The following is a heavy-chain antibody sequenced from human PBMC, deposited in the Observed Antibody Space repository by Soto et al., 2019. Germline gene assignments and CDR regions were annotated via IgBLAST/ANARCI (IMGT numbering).Heavy chain of an antibody. CDR2: INQDGSQK. D-gene: IGHD3-10*01. V-gene: IGHV3-7*02. J-gene: IGHJ4*02. CDR3: AKYGSGTYYNRDFDY. CDR1: GFTFSDYW. Sequence: PGGSLRLSCAASGFTFSDYWMSWVRQAPGKGLEWVANINQDGSQKYYMDSVKGRFTISRDNAKTSLYLQMNSLRAEDTAVYYCAKYGSGTYYNRDFDYWGQGTLVTVSS.